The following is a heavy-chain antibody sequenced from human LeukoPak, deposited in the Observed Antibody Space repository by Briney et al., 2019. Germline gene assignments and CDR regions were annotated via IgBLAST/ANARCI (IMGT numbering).Heavy chain of an antibody. J-gene: IGHJ4*02. V-gene: IGHV4-39*01. CDR2: IYYSGST. D-gene: IGHD3-22*01. CDR1: GGSISSSSYY. Sequence: PSETLSLTCTVPGGSISSSSYYWGWIRQPPGKGLEWIGSIYYSGSTYYNPSLKSRVTISVDTSKNQFSLKLSSVTAADTAVYYCAVETTIDQHYWGQGTLVTVSS. CDR3: AVETTIDQHY.